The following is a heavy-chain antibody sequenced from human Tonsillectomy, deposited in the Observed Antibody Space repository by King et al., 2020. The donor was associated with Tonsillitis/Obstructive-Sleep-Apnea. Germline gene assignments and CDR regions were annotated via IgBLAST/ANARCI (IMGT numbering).Heavy chain of an antibody. CDR2: ISSSSSYI. J-gene: IGHJ4*02. CDR3: ARGRGDGYTSYDY. Sequence: VQLVQSGGGLVKPGGSLRLSCAASGFTFSSYSMNWVRQAPGKGLEWVSSISSSSSYIYYAYSVKGRFTISRDNAKNSLYLQMNSLRAEDTAVYYCARGRGDGYTSYDYRGQATLVTVSS. CDR1: GFTFSSYS. D-gene: IGHD5-24*01. V-gene: IGHV3-21*01.